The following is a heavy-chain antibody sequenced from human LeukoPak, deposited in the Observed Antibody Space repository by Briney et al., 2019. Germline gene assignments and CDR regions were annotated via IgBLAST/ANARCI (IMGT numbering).Heavy chain of an antibody. V-gene: IGHV1-2*02. D-gene: IGHD3-10*01. CDR3: ARVQYGSGSYDK. CDR2: INPNSGGT. CDR1: GYTVRGYY. Sequence: ASVKVSCKASGYTVRGYYIHWVRQAPGQGLKWMGWINPNSGGTNYAQKFQGRVTMTRVTSISTAYMEVNSLRSDDTAVYYCARVQYGSGSYDKWGEGTTVTVSS. J-gene: IGHJ3*02.